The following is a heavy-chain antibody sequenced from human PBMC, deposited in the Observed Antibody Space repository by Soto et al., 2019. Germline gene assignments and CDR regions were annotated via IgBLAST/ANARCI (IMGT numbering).Heavy chain of an antibody. V-gene: IGHV6-1*01. J-gene: IGHJ6*02. Sequence: SQTLSLTCAISGDRVSSNSAAWNWIRQSPSRGLEWLGRTYYRSKWYNDYAVSVKSRITINPDTSKNQFSLQLNSVTPEDTAVYYCARDGGSSPPLELLGYLHYYYGMDVWGQGTTVTVSS. CDR3: ARDGGSSPPLELLGYLHYYYGMDV. CDR1: GDRVSSNSAA. D-gene: IGHD3-10*01. CDR2: TYYRSKWYN.